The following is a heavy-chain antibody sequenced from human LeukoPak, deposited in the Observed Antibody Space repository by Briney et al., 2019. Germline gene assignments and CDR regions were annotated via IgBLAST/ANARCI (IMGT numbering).Heavy chain of an antibody. J-gene: IGHJ5*02. Sequence: SETLSLTCTVSGGSISSGGYYWSWIRQHPGKGLEWIGYIYYSGSTYYNPSLKSRVTISVDTSKNQFSLKLSPVTAADTAVYYCARDRPPRWFDPWGQGTLVTVSS. CDR3: ARDRPPRWFDP. CDR2: IYYSGST. V-gene: IGHV4-31*03. CDR1: GGSISSGGYY.